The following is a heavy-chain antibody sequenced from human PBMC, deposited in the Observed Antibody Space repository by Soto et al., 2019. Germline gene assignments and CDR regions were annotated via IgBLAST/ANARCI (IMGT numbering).Heavy chain of an antibody. CDR2: ISGRGDSA. CDR3: TKGSRGYCGGGNCPPNPYFDY. CDR1: GFTFSNYA. J-gene: IGHJ4*02. D-gene: IGHD2-15*01. V-gene: IGHV3-23*01. Sequence: EVQLLESGGGLLQPGGSLRLSCAASGFTFSNYAMSWVRQAPGKGLEWVSTISGRGDSADYADSVKGRFTISRDNSKNTVYLQMNSLRAEDTAVYCCTKGSRGYCGGGNCPPNPYFDYWGQGTLVTVSS.